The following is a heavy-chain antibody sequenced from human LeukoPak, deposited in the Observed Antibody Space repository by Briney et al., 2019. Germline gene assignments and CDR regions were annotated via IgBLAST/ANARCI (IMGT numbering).Heavy chain of an antibody. V-gene: IGHV3-21*01. CDR3: ARGDLYYYDSSGGDY. Sequence: GGSLRLSCAASGFTFSSYGMHWVRQAPGKGLEWVSSISTSSSYIYYADSVKGRFTISRDNARSSLYLQMNSLRAEDTAVYYCARGDLYYYDSSGGDYWGQGTLVTVSS. J-gene: IGHJ4*02. CDR2: ISTSSSYI. D-gene: IGHD3-22*01. CDR1: GFTFSSYG.